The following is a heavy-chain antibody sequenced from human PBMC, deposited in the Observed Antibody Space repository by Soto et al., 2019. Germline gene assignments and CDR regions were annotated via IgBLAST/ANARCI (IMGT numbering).Heavy chain of an antibody. CDR2: IYPSGGDP. J-gene: IGHJ4*03. D-gene: IGHD3-16*02. Sequence: GGSLRLSWAASGGVSSRYAMGWVRQAPGKGLEWVSAIYPSGGDPFYTHSVKGRFTISRDNPKNTLYLQMDDLRAEDTAVYYCSKFVYRRRFGYF. V-gene: IGHV3-23*01. CDR1: GGVSSRYA. CDR3: SKFVYRRRFGYF.